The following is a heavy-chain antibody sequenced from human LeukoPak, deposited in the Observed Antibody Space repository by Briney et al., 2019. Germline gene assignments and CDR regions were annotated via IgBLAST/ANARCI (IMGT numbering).Heavy chain of an antibody. D-gene: IGHD3-3*01. CDR1: GFAFRSYA. CDR2: ISYDGSNK. CDR3: AREVTIFGVVIYYDAFDI. Sequence: GGSLRLSCAASGFAFRSYAMHWVRQAPGKGLEWVAVISYDGSNKYYADSVKGRFTISRDNSKNTLYLQMNSLRAEDTAVYYCAREVTIFGVVIYYDAFDIWGQGTMVTVSS. J-gene: IGHJ3*02. V-gene: IGHV3-30*04.